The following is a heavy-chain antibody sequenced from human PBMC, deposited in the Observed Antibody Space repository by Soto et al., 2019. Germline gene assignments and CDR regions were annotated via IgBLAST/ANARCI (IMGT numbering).Heavy chain of an antibody. Sequence: PGESLKISCKGSGYSFTNYWIGWVRQMPGKGLEWMGIIYPGDSDTRYSPSFQGQVTISVDKSISTAYLQWSSLKASDTAVYYCARHLGRLRSGWLSIDYWGQGTLVTVSS. CDR3: ARHLGRLRSGWLSIDY. CDR1: GYSFTNYW. V-gene: IGHV5-51*01. D-gene: IGHD6-19*01. CDR2: IYPGDSDT. J-gene: IGHJ4*02.